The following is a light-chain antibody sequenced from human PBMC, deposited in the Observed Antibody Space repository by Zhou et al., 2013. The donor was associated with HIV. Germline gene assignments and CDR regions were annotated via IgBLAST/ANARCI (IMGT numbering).Light chain of an antibody. CDR2: AAS. J-gene: IGKJ1*01. V-gene: IGKV1-39*01. CDR1: QGISSS. Sequence: DIQMTQSPFSLSASVGDRVTITCRASQGISSSLNWYQQKPGKTPKLLISAASRLQSGVPSRFSGSGSGTDFTLTITTLQPEDFATYYCQQSYTTPWAFGQGTKVEI. CDR3: QQSYTTPWA.